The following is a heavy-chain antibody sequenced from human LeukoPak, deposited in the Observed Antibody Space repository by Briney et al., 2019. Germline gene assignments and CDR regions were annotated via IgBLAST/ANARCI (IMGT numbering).Heavy chain of an antibody. CDR1: GGTFSSYA. J-gene: IGHJ3*02. CDR2: IIPILGIA. Sequence: SVKVSCKASGGTFSSYAISWVRQAPGQGLEWMGRIIPILGIANYAQKFQGRVTMTRDTSTSTVYMELSSLRSEDTAVYCCARDLSGTHAFDIWGQGTMVTVSS. V-gene: IGHV1-69*04. CDR3: ARDLSGTHAFDI. D-gene: IGHD5-12*01.